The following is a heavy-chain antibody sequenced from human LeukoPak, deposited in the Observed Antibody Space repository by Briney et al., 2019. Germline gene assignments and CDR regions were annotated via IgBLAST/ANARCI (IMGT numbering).Heavy chain of an antibody. CDR3: AKDNAISGSYYGSLDAFDI. Sequence: PGGSLRLSCAASGFTFSSYGMHWVRQAPGKGLEWVAFIRYDGSNKYYADSVKGRFTISRDNSKNTLYLQMNSLRAEDTAVYYCAKDNAISGSYYGSLDAFDIWGQGTMVTVSS. CDR1: GFTFSSYG. CDR2: IRYDGSNK. J-gene: IGHJ3*02. V-gene: IGHV3-30*02. D-gene: IGHD1-26*01.